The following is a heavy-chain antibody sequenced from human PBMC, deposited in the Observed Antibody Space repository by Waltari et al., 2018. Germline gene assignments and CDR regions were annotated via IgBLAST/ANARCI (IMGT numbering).Heavy chain of an antibody. D-gene: IGHD2-21*01. CDR1: GGSISSGSYY. J-gene: IGHJ4*02. CDR2: IYTSGST. CDR3: ARDVVDRFGGWTDY. Sequence: QVQLQESGPGLVKPSQTLSLTCTVSGGSISSGSYYWSWIRQPAGKGLEWIGRIYTSGSTNYNPSLKSRVTISVDTSKNQFSLKRSSVTAADTAVYYWARDVVDRFGGWTDYWGQGTLVTVSS. V-gene: IGHV4-61*02.